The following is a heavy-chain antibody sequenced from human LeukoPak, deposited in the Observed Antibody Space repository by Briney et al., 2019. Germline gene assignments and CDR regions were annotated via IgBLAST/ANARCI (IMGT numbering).Heavy chain of an antibody. Sequence: PGGSLRLSCAASRFTFSTYDMHRVRQAPGKGLEWVAVIWYDGSNKYYADSVKGRFTISRDNSKNTLYLQMNSLRAEDTAVYYCARTPPPRGDQYFDMDVWGQGTTVTVSS. D-gene: IGHD2-21*02. CDR1: RFTFSTYD. CDR2: IWYDGSNK. J-gene: IGHJ6*02. CDR3: ARTPPPRGDQYFDMDV. V-gene: IGHV3-33*01.